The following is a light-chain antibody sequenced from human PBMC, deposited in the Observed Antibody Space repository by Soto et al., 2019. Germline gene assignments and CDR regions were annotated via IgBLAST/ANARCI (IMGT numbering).Light chain of an antibody. CDR1: SGHSSYA. CDR2: LSSDGSH. J-gene: IGLJ2*01. Sequence: VVTQSPSASASLGASVKLTCTLSSGHSSYAIAWHQQQPEKGPRYLMKLSSDGSHSKGDGIPDRFSGSSSGAERYLTISSLQSEDEADYYCQTWDIGARVVFGGGTKLTVL. CDR3: QTWDIGARVV. V-gene: IGLV4-69*01.